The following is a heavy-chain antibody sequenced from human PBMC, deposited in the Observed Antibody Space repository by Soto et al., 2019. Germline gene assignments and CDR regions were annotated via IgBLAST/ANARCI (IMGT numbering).Heavy chain of an antibody. CDR2: IIPIFGTA. J-gene: IGHJ6*02. D-gene: IGHD6-13*01. Sequence: QVQLVQSGAEVKKPGSSVKVSCKASGGTFSSYAISWVRQAPGQGLEWMGGIIPIFGTANYAQKFQGRVTITADKSTSTAYMELSSLRSEDTAVYYCASKVAAAGRRVWYYGMDVWGQGTTVTVSS. CDR1: GGTFSSYA. CDR3: ASKVAAAGRRVWYYGMDV. V-gene: IGHV1-69*06.